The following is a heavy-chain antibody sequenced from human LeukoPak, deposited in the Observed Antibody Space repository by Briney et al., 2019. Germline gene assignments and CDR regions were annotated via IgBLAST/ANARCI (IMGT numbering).Heavy chain of an antibody. Sequence: SGTLSLTCAVSGGSISSSNWWSWVRQPPGKGLEWIGEIYHSGSTNYNPSLKSRVTISVDKSKNQFSLKLSSVTAADTAVYYCARVRYYDFWSGYYIGYYYMDVWGKGTLVTVSS. CDR1: GGSISSSNW. V-gene: IGHV4-4*02. D-gene: IGHD3-3*01. J-gene: IGHJ6*03. CDR2: IYHSGST. CDR3: ARVRYYDFWSGYYIGYYYMDV.